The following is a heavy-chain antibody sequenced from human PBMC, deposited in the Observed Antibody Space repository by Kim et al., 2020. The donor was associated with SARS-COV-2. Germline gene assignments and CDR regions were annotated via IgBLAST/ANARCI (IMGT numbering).Heavy chain of an antibody. CDR2: LYSGGYT. CDR1: GFTVSNNY. CDR3: ARNGYCSGGSCLHAGYFDY. J-gene: IGHJ4*02. D-gene: IGHD2-15*01. V-gene: IGHV3-53*01. Sequence: GGSLRLSCAASGFTVSNNYMSWVRQAPGKGLEWVSVLYSGGYTYFADSVKGRFTISRDNSKNTLYLQMNNLRAEDTAVYYCARNGYCSGGSCLHAGYFDYLGQGTLVTVSS.